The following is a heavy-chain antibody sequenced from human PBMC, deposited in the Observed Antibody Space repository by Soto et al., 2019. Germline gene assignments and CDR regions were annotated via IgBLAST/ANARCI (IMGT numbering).Heavy chain of an antibody. Sequence: EVQLLESGGGLVQPGGSLRLSCAASGFTFSSYAMSWVRQAPGKGLEWVSAISGSGGSTYYADSVKGRFTISRDNSQNTLYLQMSSLRAEDTAVYYCAKPLQAYFDWLLYFDYWGQGTLVTVSS. CDR2: ISGSGGST. J-gene: IGHJ4*02. D-gene: IGHD3-9*01. V-gene: IGHV3-23*01. CDR1: GFTFSSYA. CDR3: AKPLQAYFDWLLYFDY.